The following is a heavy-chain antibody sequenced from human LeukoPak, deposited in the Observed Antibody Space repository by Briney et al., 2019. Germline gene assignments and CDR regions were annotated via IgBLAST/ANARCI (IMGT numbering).Heavy chain of an antibody. CDR1: GFTFNNPW. J-gene: IGHJ4*02. Sequence: RGGSLTLFCTASGFTFNNPWMSCVRQSPWKGVEWVGRFKSKTDGGTPDYAATVKGRFTISRNDSKHTLYLQMNSLKTEDTAVYYCTTEGGWSFYFDYWGQGTLVTVSS. D-gene: IGHD2-15*01. CDR3: TTEGGWSFYFDY. CDR2: FKSKTDGGTP. V-gene: IGHV3-15*01.